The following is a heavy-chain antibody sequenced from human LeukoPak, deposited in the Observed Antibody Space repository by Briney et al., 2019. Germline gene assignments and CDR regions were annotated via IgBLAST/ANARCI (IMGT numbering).Heavy chain of an antibody. CDR1: GGSISSYY. Sequence: SETLSLTCTVSGGSISSYYWSWIRQPAGKGLERIGRIYTSGSTNYNPSLKSRVTMSVDTSKNQFSLKLSSVTAADTAVYYCAREERELLWFGELPGGPDVWGQGTTVTVSS. CDR3: AREERELLWFGELPGGPDV. V-gene: IGHV4-4*07. D-gene: IGHD3-10*01. CDR2: IYTSGST. J-gene: IGHJ6*02.